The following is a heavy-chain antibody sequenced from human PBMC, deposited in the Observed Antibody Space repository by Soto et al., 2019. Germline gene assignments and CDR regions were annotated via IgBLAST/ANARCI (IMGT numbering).Heavy chain of an antibody. CDR2: TSYDGSNN. D-gene: IGHD3-16*01. Sequence: QVQLVESGGGVVQPGTSLRLSCVGSGFTFRSYVIHWVRQAPGKGLEWVALTSYDGSNNFYGDSVKGRFSISRHNSRKLVELQMDGLRFGDTALNYCARWGTTGGLDVWGQVTLVAVSS. CDR1: GFTFRSYV. V-gene: IGHV3-33*05. J-gene: IGHJ4*02. CDR3: ARWGTTGGLDV.